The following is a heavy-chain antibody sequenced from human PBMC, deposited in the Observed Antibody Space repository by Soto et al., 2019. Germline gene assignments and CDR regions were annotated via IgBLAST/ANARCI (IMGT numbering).Heavy chain of an antibody. D-gene: IGHD3-9*01. CDR3: ARETRYFDWLPDY. V-gene: IGHV3-64*01. CDR1: GFTFSSYA. J-gene: IGHJ4*02. Sequence: LRLSCAASGFTFSSYAMHWVRQAPGKGLEYVSAISSNGGGTYYANSVKGRFTISRDNSKNTLYLQMGSLRAEDMAVYYCARETRYFDWLPDYWGQGTLVTVSS. CDR2: ISSNGGGT.